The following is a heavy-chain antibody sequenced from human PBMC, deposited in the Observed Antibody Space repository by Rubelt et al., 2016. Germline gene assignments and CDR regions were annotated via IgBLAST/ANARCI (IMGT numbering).Heavy chain of an antibody. J-gene: IGHJ4*02. CDR1: GYSFTSYW. V-gene: IGHV5-51*01. D-gene: IGHD5-18*01. Sequence: LKISCKGSGYSFTSYWIGWVRQMPGKGLEWMGIIYPGDSDTRYSPSFQGQVTISADKSISTAYLQWSSLKASDTAMYYCARSDTAMATGIYYFDYWGQGTLVTVSS. CDR2: IYPGDSDT. CDR3: ARSDTAMATGIYYFDY.